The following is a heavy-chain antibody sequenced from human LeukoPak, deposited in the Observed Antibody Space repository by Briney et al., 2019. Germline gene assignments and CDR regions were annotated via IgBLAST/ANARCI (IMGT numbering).Heavy chain of an antibody. V-gene: IGHV3-30*03. CDR1: GFTFSSYG. D-gene: IGHD3-10*01. Sequence: GGSLRLSCAASGFTFSSYGMHWVRQAPGKGLEWVAVISYDGSNKYYADSVKGRFTISRDNSKNTLYLQMNSLRAEDTAVYYCARDPHDYYGSGGTEFDYWGQGTLVTVSS. CDR3: ARDPHDYYGSGGTEFDY. J-gene: IGHJ4*02. CDR2: ISYDGSNK.